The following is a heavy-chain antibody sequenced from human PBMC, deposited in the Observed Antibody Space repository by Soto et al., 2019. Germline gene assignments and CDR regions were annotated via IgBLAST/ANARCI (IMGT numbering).Heavy chain of an antibody. D-gene: IGHD1-1*01. V-gene: IGHV1-3*01. Sequence: GASVKVSCKASGYTFTSYAMHWVRQAPGQRLEWMGWINAGNGNTKYSQKFQGRVTITRDTSASTAYMELSSLRSEDTAVYYCARGFLKTNSDFDYWGQGTLVTVSS. J-gene: IGHJ4*02. CDR3: ARGFLKTNSDFDY. CDR1: GYTFTSYA. CDR2: INAGNGNT.